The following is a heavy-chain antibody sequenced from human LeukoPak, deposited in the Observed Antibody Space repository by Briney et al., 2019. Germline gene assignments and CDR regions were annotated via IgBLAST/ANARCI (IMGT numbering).Heavy chain of an antibody. D-gene: IGHD3-9*01. CDR1: GGSISSYY. CDR3: ARGGSLLRYFDWSDAFDI. Sequence: SETLSLTCTVSGGSISSYYWSWIRQPPGKGLEWIGYIYYSGSTNYNPSLKSRVTISVDTSKNQFSLKLSSVTAADTAVYYCARGGSLLRYFDWSDAFDIWGQGTMVTVSS. CDR2: IYYSGST. V-gene: IGHV4-59*12. J-gene: IGHJ3*02.